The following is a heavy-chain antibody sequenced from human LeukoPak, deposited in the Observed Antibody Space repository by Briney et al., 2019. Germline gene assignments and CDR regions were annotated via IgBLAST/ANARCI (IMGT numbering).Heavy chain of an antibody. CDR2: IYYSGST. Sequence: SETLSLTCTVSGGFISGYYWSWIRQPPGKGLEWIGHIYYSGSTNYNPSLKSRVTISVGTSKNQFSLKLSSVTAAATAVYYCARPGWTTDAFDIWGQGTMVTVFS. D-gene: IGHD6-19*01. CDR1: GGFISGYY. V-gene: IGHV4-59*01. J-gene: IGHJ3*02. CDR3: ARPGWTTDAFDI.